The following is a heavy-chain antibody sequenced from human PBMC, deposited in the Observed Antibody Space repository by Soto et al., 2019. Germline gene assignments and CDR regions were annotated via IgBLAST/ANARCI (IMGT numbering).Heavy chain of an antibody. CDR3: AKNNATGGGFFDS. CDR1: GFTFTNYS. CDR2: SSGVGGIT. V-gene: IGHV3-23*01. D-gene: IGHD3-16*01. Sequence: EVQLLESGGGLVQPGGSLRLSCAASGFTFTNYSMNWVRQAPGKGLEWVSTSSGVGGITPYAGSVKGRFTISRDDSKNTLYLEVNSLRAEDRAVYFCAKNNATGGGFFDSWGQGILVTVSS. J-gene: IGHJ4*02.